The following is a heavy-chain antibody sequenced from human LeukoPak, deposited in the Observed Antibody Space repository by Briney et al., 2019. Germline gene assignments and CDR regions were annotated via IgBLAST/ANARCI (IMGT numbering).Heavy chain of an antibody. Sequence: GASVKVSCKASGGTFSSYAISWVRQAPGQGLEWMGGIIPIFGTAHYAQKFQGRVTITTDESTSTAYMELSSLRSEDTAVYYCAREVVAARLGWFDPWGQGTLVTVSS. D-gene: IGHD6-6*01. V-gene: IGHV1-69*05. CDR3: AREVVAARLGWFDP. CDR2: IIPIFGTA. CDR1: GGTFSSYA. J-gene: IGHJ5*02.